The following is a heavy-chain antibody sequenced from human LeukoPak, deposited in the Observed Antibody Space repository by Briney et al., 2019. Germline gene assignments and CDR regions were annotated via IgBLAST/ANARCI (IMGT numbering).Heavy chain of an antibody. J-gene: IGHJ1*01. Sequence: AGGSLRLSCAASGFTFSSYAMSWVRQAPGKGLEWVAGISYDGSNKPYADSVKGRFTISRDNSKNTLYLQMNSLRAEDTAVYYCAKDSQPGIAAAGTWDFQHWGQGTLVTVSS. CDR3: AKDSQPGIAAAGTWDFQH. CDR2: ISYDGSNK. D-gene: IGHD6-13*01. CDR1: GFTFSSYA. V-gene: IGHV3-30*18.